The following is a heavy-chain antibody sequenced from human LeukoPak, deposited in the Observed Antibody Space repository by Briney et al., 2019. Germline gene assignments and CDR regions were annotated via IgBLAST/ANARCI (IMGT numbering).Heavy chain of an antibody. Sequence: ASVKVSCKASRYTFAGYSMHGVRQAPGQGVEWMGWINPNSGGTNYAQQFQGRVTMTGDTSISTAYMELSRLTSDDTAVYYCARGRGSYSLDYWGQGTLVAVSS. J-gene: IGHJ4*02. CDR3: ARGRGSYSLDY. V-gene: IGHV1-2*02. CDR1: RYTFAGYS. CDR2: INPNSGGT. D-gene: IGHD1-26*01.